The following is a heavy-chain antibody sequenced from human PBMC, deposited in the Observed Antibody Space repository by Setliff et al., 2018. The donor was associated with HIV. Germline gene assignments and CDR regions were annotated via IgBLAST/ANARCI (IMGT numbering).Heavy chain of an antibody. CDR2: IYTSGST. V-gene: IGHV4-4*07. CDR3: AREGGQGYSGSGSFYHRNFDL. CDR1: GASISSYY. Sequence: PSETLSLTCTVSGASISSYYWNWIRQPAGKGLECIGRIYTSGSTNYNPSLKSRLIISVDTSKSQFSLKLTSVTAADTALYYCAREGGQGYSGSGSFYHRNFDLWGRGTLVTVSS. J-gene: IGHJ2*01. D-gene: IGHD3-10*01.